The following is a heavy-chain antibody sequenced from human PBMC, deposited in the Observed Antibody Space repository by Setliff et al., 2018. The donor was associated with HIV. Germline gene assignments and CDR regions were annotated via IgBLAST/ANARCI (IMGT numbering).Heavy chain of an antibody. CDR3: ATSRGYTYNYDGGYYYYMDV. Sequence: GGSLRLSCAASGFTFSSYWMSWVRQAPGKGLEWVANIKQDGSEKYYVDSVKGRFTISRDNAKNSLYLQMNSLRAEDTAVYYCATSRGYTYNYDGGYYYYMDVWGKGTTVTVSS. V-gene: IGHV3-7*03. J-gene: IGHJ6*03. D-gene: IGHD5-18*01. CDR1: GFTFSSYW. CDR2: IKQDGSEK.